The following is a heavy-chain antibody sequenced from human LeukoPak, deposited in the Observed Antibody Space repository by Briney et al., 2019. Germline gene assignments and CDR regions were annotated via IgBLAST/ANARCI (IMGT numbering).Heavy chain of an antibody. Sequence: ASVKVSCKASGYTFTGYYMHWVRQAPGQGLEWMGWINPNSGGTNYAQKFQGWVTMTRDTSISAAYMELSRLRSDDTAVYYCAREVHCSGGSCYSFDYWGQGTLVTVSS. CDR1: GYTFTGYY. V-gene: IGHV1-2*04. J-gene: IGHJ4*02. CDR3: AREVHCSGGSCYSFDY. D-gene: IGHD2-15*01. CDR2: INPNSGGT.